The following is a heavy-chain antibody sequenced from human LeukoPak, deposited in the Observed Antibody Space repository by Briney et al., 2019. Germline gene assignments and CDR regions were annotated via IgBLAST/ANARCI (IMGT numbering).Heavy chain of an antibody. CDR2: IIPILGIA. Sequence: SVKVSCKASGGTFSSYAISWVRQAPGQGLEWMGRIIPILGIANYAQKFQGRVTITADKSTSTAYMELSSLRSEDTAVYYCASTPDYGGNDEYYFDYWGQGTLVTVSS. J-gene: IGHJ4*02. CDR1: GGTFSSYA. CDR3: ASTPDYGGNDEYYFDY. V-gene: IGHV1-69*04. D-gene: IGHD4-23*01.